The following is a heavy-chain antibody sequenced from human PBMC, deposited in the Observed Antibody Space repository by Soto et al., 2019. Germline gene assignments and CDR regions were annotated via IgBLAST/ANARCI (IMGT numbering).Heavy chain of an antibody. CDR3: ARGIRKLSAAHI. Sequence: QVPLVQSGAEVKKSGSSVKVSCKASGGRFSSHVISWVRQAPGQGLEWMGGIMPPSGIVKYAQKFQGRVRITADESTTTAYMELSSLRSEDTAVYYCARGIRKLSAAHIWGQGTMVSVSS. J-gene: IGHJ3*02. CDR2: IMPPSGIV. CDR1: GGRFSSHV. D-gene: IGHD2-21*01. V-gene: IGHV1-69*01.